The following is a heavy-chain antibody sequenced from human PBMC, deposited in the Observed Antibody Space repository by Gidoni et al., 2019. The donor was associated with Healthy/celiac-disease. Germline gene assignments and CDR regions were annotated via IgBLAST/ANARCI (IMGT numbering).Heavy chain of an antibody. J-gene: IGHJ5*02. Sequence: QVQLVQSGAEVKKPGASVKVSCKASGYTFTSYYMHWVRQAPGQGLEWMGLINPSGGSTSYEQKFQGRVTMTRDTSTSTVYMELSSLRSEDTAVYYCARAIAAASGWMNWFDPWGQGTLVTVSS. CDR3: ARAIAAASGWMNWFDP. V-gene: IGHV1-46*01. CDR1: GYTFTSYY. D-gene: IGHD6-13*01. CDR2: INPSGGST.